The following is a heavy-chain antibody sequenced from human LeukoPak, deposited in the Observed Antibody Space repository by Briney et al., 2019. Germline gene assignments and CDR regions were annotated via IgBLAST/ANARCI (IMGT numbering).Heavy chain of an antibody. Sequence: SQTLSLTCTLSGCSITNVCWSWIRQPPGKGLEWIGYNYYSGSTNYNPSLKSRLTIAVHPSKHQFSLKLTSVTAADTAVYYCARLSSVAGNWASDYWGRGTLVSDCS. CDR1: GCSITNVC. V-gene: IGHV4-59*08. J-gene: IGHJ4*02. CDR3: ARLSSVAGNWASDY. CDR2: NYYSGST. D-gene: IGHD6-19*01.